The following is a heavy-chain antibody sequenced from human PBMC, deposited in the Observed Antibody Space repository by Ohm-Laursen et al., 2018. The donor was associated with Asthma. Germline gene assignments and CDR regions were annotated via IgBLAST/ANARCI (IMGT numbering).Heavy chain of an antibody. J-gene: IGHJ3*02. CDR3: ARASYYGSGRDAFDI. Sequence: SLRLSCSASGFTFSTYSMNWVRQAPGKGLEWVSYISSSSSTIYYADSVKGRFTISRDNAKNSLYPQMNSLRAEDTAVYYCARASYYGSGRDAFDIWGQGTMVTVSS. CDR1: GFTFSTYS. D-gene: IGHD3-10*01. CDR2: ISSSSSTI. V-gene: IGHV3-48*01.